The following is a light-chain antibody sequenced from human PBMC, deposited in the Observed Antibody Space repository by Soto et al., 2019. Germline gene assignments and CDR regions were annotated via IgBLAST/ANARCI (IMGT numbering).Light chain of an antibody. V-gene: IGKV1-5*01. CDR2: DAS. Sequence: DIQMTQSPPTLSASIGDRVTITCRASQSITTFLAWYQQKPGKAPQILIYDASKLEPGVPSRLSGGGSGTEFTLTISSLQPDDFATYYCQQYSTYPLTFGGGTRVEIK. CDR1: QSITTF. J-gene: IGKJ4*01. CDR3: QQYSTYPLT.